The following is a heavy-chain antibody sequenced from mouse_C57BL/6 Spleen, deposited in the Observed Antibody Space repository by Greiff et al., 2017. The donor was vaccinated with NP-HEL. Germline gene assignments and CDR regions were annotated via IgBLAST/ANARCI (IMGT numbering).Heavy chain of an antibody. J-gene: IGHJ3*01. Sequence: VQLQQSGPELVKPGASVKISCKASGYTFTDYYMNWVKQSPGKSLEWIGDINPNNGGTSYNQKFKGKATLTVDKSSSTAYMELRSLTSEDSAVYYCARGYSNYVPYWGQGTLVTVSA. CDR3: ARGYSNYVPY. V-gene: IGHV1-26*01. D-gene: IGHD2-5*01. CDR2: INPNNGGT. CDR1: GYTFTDYY.